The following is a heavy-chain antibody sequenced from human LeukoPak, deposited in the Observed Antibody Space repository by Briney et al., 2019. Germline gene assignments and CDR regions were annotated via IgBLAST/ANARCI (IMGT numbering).Heavy chain of an antibody. CDR2: IYYSVST. Sequence: SQTLSLTCTVSGGSISSSSYYWGWIRQPPGKGLEWFGSIYYSVSTYYNPSLKSRVTISVDTSKNQFSLKLSSVTAADTAVYYCARTHCSSTSCYIDWFDPWGQGTLVTVSS. J-gene: IGHJ5*02. CDR1: GGSISSSSYY. CDR3: ARTHCSSTSCYIDWFDP. V-gene: IGHV4-39*01. D-gene: IGHD2-2*02.